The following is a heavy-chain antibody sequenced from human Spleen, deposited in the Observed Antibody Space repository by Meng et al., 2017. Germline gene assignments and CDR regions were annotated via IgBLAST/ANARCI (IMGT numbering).Heavy chain of an antibody. J-gene: IGHJ5*02. V-gene: IGHV4-34*01. D-gene: IGHD6-19*01. CDR2: INHSGST. CDR3: ARMKAVAATFSQYNRFDP. CDR1: GGSFSSYD. Sequence: VPFRPCGTRLLNPSATLSPPCLCLGGSFSSYDWNWRRHPPGKGLEWIVVINHSGSTNYNPSLKSRVNISVDTSKIQFSLKLSSVTAADTAVYYCARMKAVAATFSQYNRFDPWGQGTLVTVSS.